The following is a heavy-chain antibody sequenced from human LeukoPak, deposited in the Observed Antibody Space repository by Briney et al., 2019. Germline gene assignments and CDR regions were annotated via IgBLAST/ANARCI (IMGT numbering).Heavy chain of an antibody. D-gene: IGHD6-19*01. J-gene: IGHJ6*03. CDR1: GDSVSSNSAA. Sequence: SQTLSLTCAISGDSVSSNSAAWNWIRQSPSRGLEWLGRTYYRSRWYNDYPLSVKSRITIKPDTSKNQFSLKLSSVTAADTAVYYCARQGWYVDIFFHMDVWGKGTTVTISS. CDR3: ARQGWYVDIFFHMDV. CDR2: TYYRSRWYN. V-gene: IGHV6-1*01.